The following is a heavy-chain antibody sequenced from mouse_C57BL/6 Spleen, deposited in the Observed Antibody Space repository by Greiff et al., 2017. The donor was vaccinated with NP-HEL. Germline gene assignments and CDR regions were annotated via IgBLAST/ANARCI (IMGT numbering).Heavy chain of an antibody. CDR2: IYPGGGYT. J-gene: IGHJ1*03. CDR3: ARGAVAYFDV. V-gene: IGHV1-63*01. Sequence: QAQLQQSGAELVRPGTSVKMSCKASGYTFTNYWIGWAKQRPGHGLEWIGDIYPGGGYTNYNEKFKGKATLTADKSSSTAYMQFSSLTSEDSAIYYCARGAVAYFDVWGTGTTVTVSS. CDR1: GYTFTNYW. D-gene: IGHD1-1*01.